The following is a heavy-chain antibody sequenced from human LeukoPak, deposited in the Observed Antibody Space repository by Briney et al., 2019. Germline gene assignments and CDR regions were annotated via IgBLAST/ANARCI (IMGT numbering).Heavy chain of an antibody. J-gene: IGHJ4*02. CDR3: ARDSTAEGYFDY. CDR1: GFTFSSNA. CDR2: IYSGGST. V-gene: IGHV3-53*04. Sequence: GGSLRLSCAASGFTFSSNAMSWVRQAPGKGLEWVSVIYSGGSTYYADSVKGRFTISRHNSKNTLYLQMNSLRAEDTAVYYCARDSTAEGYFDYWGQGPLLPVSS.